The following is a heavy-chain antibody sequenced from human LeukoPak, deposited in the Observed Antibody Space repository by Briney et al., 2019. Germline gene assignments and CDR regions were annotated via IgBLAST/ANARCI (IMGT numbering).Heavy chain of an antibody. J-gene: IGHJ4*02. V-gene: IGHV3-23*01. CDR1: GFTFSSYA. Sequence: GGSLRLSCAASGFTFSSYAMSWVRQAPGKGLEWVSAISGSGGSTYYADSVKGRFTISRDNSKNTLYLQMNSLRADDTAVYYCARDASLVTIAVAGYFDYWGQGTLVTVSS. D-gene: IGHD6-19*01. CDR2: ISGSGGST. CDR3: ARDASLVTIAVAGYFDY.